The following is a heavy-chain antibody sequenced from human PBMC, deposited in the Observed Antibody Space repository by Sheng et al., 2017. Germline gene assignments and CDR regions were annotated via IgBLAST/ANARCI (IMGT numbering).Heavy chain of an antibody. CDR1: GFTFSSYA. D-gene: IGHD4-17*01. V-gene: IGHV3-30-3*01. J-gene: IGHJ6*03. Sequence: QVQLVESGGGVVQPGRSLRLSCAASGFTFSSYAMHWVRQAPGKGLEWVAVISYDGSNKYYADSVKGRFTISRDNSKNTLYLQMNSLRAEDTAVYYCARETLYGDSHYYYYYMDVWGKGTTVTVSS. CDR3: ARETLYGDSHYYYYYMDV. CDR2: ISYDGSNK.